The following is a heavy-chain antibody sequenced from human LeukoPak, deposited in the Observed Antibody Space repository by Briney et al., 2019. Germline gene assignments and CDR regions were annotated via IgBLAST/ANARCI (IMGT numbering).Heavy chain of an antibody. D-gene: IGHD2-2*01. V-gene: IGHV3-30*02. Sequence: GGSLRLSCAASGFTFSSYGMHWVRQAPGKGLEWVAVIWYGGSNKYYADSVKGRFTISRDNSKNTLYLQMNSLRAEDTAVYYCAKLPFYCSSTSCYESDAFDIWGQGTMVTVSS. CDR1: GFTFSSYG. CDR2: IWYGGSNK. CDR3: AKLPFYCSSTSCYESDAFDI. J-gene: IGHJ3*02.